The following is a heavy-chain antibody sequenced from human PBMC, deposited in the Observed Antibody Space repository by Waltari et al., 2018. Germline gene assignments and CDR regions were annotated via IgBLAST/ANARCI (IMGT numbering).Heavy chain of an antibody. CDR1: GVSIPSTSFY. D-gene: IGHD7-27*01. CDR2: FYSREYI. CDR3: AREVTKVELGRRLPHFFDS. Sequence: QVKLQESAPGLVKPSQTLSLTCTVSGVSIPSTSFYWNWVRQPAGKGLEWIGRFYSREYINDNPPLKSRVTISRDTSKKQFFLKLTSVTAADTAFYYCAREVTKVELGRRLPHFFDSWGQGTLVTVSS. J-gene: IGHJ4*02. V-gene: IGHV4-61*02.